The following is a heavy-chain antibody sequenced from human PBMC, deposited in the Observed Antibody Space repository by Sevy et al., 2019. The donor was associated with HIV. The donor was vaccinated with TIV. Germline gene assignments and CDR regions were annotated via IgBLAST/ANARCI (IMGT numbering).Heavy chain of an antibody. Sequence: SETLSLTCAVYGGSFSGYYWSWIRQPPGKGLEWLGEINHSGSTNYNPSLKSRVTISVDTSKNQFSLKLSSVTAADTAVYYCARLEYSSSPLYNWFDPWGQGTLVTVSS. CDR1: GGSFSGYY. D-gene: IGHD6-6*01. J-gene: IGHJ5*02. CDR2: INHSGST. CDR3: ARLEYSSSPLYNWFDP. V-gene: IGHV4-34*01.